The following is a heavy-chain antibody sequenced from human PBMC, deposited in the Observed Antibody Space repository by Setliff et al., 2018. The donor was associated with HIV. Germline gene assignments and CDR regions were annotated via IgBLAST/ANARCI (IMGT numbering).Heavy chain of an antibody. J-gene: IGHJ4*02. CDR3: VRDRELRTTRSLDF. CDR2: ISPDNGNT. CDR1: GYTCTKYT. V-gene: IGHV1-18*01. D-gene: IGHD1-1*01. Sequence: ASVKVSCKASGYTCTKYTITWVRQAPGQGLEWMGWISPDNGNTNYAQKIEGRVILTTDKSTNTVEMELRSLRSDDTAVYYCVRDRELRTTRSLDFWGPGTLVTVSS.